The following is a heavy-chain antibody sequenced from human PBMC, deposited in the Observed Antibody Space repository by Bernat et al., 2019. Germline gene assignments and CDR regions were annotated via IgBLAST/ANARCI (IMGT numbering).Heavy chain of an antibody. V-gene: IGHV3-23*01. CDR1: GFTFSSYG. Sequence: EVQLLESGGGSPQPGGSLRLSCAASGFTFSSYGMSWVRPAPGKGLEWVSTFSGGDGTTYYADSVKGRFTISRDNSKNTLYLQMNSLRAEDTAVYYCAKDCGGSCYGFHYWGQGTLVTVSS. D-gene: IGHD2-15*01. J-gene: IGHJ4*02. CDR3: AKDCGGSCYGFHY. CDR2: FSGGDGTT.